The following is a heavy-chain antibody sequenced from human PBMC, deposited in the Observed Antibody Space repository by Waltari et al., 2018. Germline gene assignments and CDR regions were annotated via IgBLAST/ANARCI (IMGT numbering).Heavy chain of an antibody. CDR3: VRGGYDFWTNRFDP. CDR2: INSDGSIT. V-gene: IGHV3-74*01. Sequence: EVQLVESGGGLVQPGGSLRLSCATSGFDLSRYYMNWVRQAPGKGLVWVSRINSDGSITTSADSVNGRFTISRDNARNTLYLQMNSLRVEDTAVYYCVRGGYDFWTNRFDPWGQGTLVTVSS. CDR1: GFDLSRYY. D-gene: IGHD3-3*01. J-gene: IGHJ5*02.